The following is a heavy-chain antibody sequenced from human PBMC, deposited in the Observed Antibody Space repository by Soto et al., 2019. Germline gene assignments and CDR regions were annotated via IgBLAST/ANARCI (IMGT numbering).Heavy chain of an antibody. CDR2: INHSGST. CDR3: ASIMVRGVTPKFDY. V-gene: IGHV4-34*01. Sequence: SETLSLTCAVYGGSFSGYYWSWIRQPPGKGLEWIGEINHSGSTNYNPSLKSRVTISVDTSKNQFSLKLSSVTAADTAVYYCASIMVRGVTPKFDYWGQGTLVTVSS. CDR1: GGSFSGYY. J-gene: IGHJ4*02. D-gene: IGHD3-10*01.